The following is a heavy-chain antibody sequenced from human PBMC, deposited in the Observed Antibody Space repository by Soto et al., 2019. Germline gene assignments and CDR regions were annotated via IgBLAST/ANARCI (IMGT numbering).Heavy chain of an antibody. V-gene: IGHV1-18*01. CDR2: INTYNGNT. Sequence: QVQLVQSGAEVKKPGASVKVSCKASGYTFSNYGITWVRQAPGQGLEWMGWINTYNGNTNYAQKVQGRVTVTADTSTSTVYMELRSLTSDVSAVYYCARAQTPTESDHWGQGTLVTVSS. J-gene: IGHJ4*02. CDR1: GYTFSNYG. D-gene: IGHD4-4*01. CDR3: ARAQTPTESDH.